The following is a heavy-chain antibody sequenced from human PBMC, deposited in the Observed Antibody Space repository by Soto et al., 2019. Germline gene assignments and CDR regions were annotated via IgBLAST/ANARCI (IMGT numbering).Heavy chain of an antibody. CDR2: IFYSGTT. CDR3: ARGVLH. V-gene: IGHV4-31*01. Sequence: QVQLQESGPGLVKPSQTLSLTCTVSGGSISSGGYSWSWIRQHPGKGLEWIGYIFYSGTTSYNPPLKSPVSISVDTSKNQFSLKVSSVTAADTAVYYCARGVLHWGQGTLVTVSS. J-gene: IGHJ4*02. CDR1: GGSISSGGYS.